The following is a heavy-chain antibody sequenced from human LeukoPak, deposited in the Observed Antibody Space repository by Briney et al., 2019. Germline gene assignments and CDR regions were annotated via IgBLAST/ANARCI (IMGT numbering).Heavy chain of an antibody. CDR3: ASPYSGYDFDAFDI. D-gene: IGHD5-12*01. Sequence: GASVKVSCKASGGTFSSYAISWVRQAPGQGLEWMGGIIPIFGTANYAQKFQGRVTITADESTSTAYMELSSLRSEDTAVYYRASPYSGYDFDAFDIWGQGTMVTVSS. V-gene: IGHV1-69*13. CDR2: IIPIFGTA. CDR1: GGTFSSYA. J-gene: IGHJ3*02.